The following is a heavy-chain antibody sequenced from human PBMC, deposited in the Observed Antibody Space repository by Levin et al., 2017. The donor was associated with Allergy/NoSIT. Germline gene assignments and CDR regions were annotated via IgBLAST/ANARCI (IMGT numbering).Heavy chain of an antibody. Sequence: SETLSLTCTVSGGSISSSSYYWGWIRQPPGKGLEWIGSIYYSGSPYYNPSLQSRVTISVVTSKNQFSLKLSSVTAADTAVYYCASGNVGSGDYIWGSFLFQPGSEFDYWGQGTLVTVSS. CDR3: ASGNVGSGDYIWGSFLFQPGSEFDY. V-gene: IGHV4-39*01. J-gene: IGHJ4*02. D-gene: IGHD3-16*01. CDR1: GGSISSSSYY. CDR2: IYYSGSP.